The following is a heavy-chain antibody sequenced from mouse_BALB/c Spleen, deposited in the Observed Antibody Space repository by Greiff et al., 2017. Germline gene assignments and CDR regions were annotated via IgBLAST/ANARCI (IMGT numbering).Heavy chain of an antibody. CDR2: IDPENGNT. D-gene: IGHD2-1*01. J-gene: IGHJ3*01. Sequence: VQLQQSGAELVRPGASVKLSCKASGFNFKGYYMHWVKQRPEQGLEWIGWIDPENGNTIYDPKFQGKASITADTSSNTAYLQLSSLTSEDTAVYYCAYYGNYWFAYWGQGTLVTVSA. V-gene: IGHV14-1*02. CDR3: AYYGNYWFAY. CDR1: GFNFKGYY.